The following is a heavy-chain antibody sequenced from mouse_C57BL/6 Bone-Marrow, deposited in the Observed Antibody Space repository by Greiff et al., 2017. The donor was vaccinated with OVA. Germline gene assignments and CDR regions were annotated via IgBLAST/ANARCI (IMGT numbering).Heavy chain of an antibody. J-gene: IGHJ1*03. D-gene: IGHD2-1*01. CDR3: ARWDGNYLWYFDV. V-gene: IGHV1-19*01. CDR1: GYTFTDYY. Sequence: EVKLKESGPVLVKPGASVKMSCKASGYTFTDYYMNWVKQSHGKSLEWIGVINPYNGGTSYNQKFKGKATLTVDKSSSTAYMELNSQTSEDSAVYYCARWDGNYLWYFDVWGTGTTVTVSS. CDR2: INPYNGGT.